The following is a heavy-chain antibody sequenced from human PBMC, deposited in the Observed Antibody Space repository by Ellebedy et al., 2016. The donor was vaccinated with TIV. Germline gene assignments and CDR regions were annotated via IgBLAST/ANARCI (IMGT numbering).Heavy chain of an antibody. CDR3: ARVKRGAHFDY. D-gene: IGHD3-10*01. CDR2: VKEDGSEK. CDR1: EFTFINYW. J-gene: IGHJ4*02. V-gene: IGHV3-7*01. Sequence: PGGSLRLSCETSEFTFINYWMSWVRQAPGKGLEWVASVKEDGSEKSYVDSVKGRFTISRDNAKDLLYLQMISLRAEDTAMYYCARVKRGAHFDYWGQGTLVTVSS.